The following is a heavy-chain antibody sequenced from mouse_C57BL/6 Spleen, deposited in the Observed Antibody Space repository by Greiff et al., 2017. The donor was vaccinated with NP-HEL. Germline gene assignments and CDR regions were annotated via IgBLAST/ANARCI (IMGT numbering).Heavy chain of an antibody. CDR1: GYTFTDYY. Sequence: QVQLQQSGAELVRPGASVKLSCKASGYTFTDYYINWVKQRPGQGLEWIARIYPGSGNTYYNEKFKGKATLTAEKSSSTAYMQLSSLTSEDSAVYFCARGGYDYDAYFDYWGQGTTLTVSS. V-gene: IGHV1-76*01. CDR2: IYPGSGNT. J-gene: IGHJ2*01. D-gene: IGHD2-4*01. CDR3: ARGGYDYDAYFDY.